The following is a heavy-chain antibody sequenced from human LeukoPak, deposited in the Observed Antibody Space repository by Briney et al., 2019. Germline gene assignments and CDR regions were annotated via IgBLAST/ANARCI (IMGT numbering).Heavy chain of an antibody. J-gene: IGHJ6*03. V-gene: IGHV1-2*02. CDR2: INPNSGGT. CDR3: ARAAGSYYYYYYMDV. D-gene: IGHD1-26*01. CDR1: GYTFTGYY. Sequence: GASVKVSCKASGYTFTGYYMHWVRQAPGQGLEWMGWINPNSGGTNYAQKFQGRVTMTRDTSISTAYMELSSLRSEDTAVYYCARAAGSYYYYYYMDVWGKGTTVTISS.